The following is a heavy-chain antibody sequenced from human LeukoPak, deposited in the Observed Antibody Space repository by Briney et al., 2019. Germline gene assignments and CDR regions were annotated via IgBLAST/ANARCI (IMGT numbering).Heavy chain of an antibody. V-gene: IGHV4-59*08. Sequence: SETLSLTCSVCDGSTTGYYWSWIRQPPGKGLEWIAYVYYTGRTLYNPSLESRVTISVDTSKTQFSLTVTSVTAADTAVYYCARHMSVSYDAFDLWGRGTTVTVSS. J-gene: IGHJ3*01. CDR3: ARHMSVSYDAFDL. CDR1: DGSTTGYY. D-gene: IGHD3-10*01. CDR2: VYYTGRT.